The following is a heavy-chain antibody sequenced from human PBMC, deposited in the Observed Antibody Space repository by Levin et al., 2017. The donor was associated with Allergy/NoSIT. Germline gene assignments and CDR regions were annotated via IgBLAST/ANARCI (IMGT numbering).Heavy chain of an antibody. J-gene: IGHJ4*02. CDR1: GFTFSNYA. D-gene: IGHD3-16*01. V-gene: IGHV3-23*01. CDR2: ISGSDGRT. CDR3: AKGSLPATIMIHFDS. Sequence: GESLKISCAASGFTFSNYAMNWVRQAPGKGLEWVSVISGSDGRTFYADSVKGRFTISRDNSKNTMYLQMNNLEAEDTAIYYCAKGSLPATIMIHFDSWGQGTLVTVSS.